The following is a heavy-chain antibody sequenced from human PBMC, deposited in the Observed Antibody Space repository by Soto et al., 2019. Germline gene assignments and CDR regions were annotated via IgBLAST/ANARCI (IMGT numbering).Heavy chain of an antibody. CDR3: ASHFTGVLVLGTSPPGGDNFGWDV. Sequence: QVQLVQSGAEVKKPGSSVKVSCKASGGTFSRYTFTWVRQAPGQGLEWMGRIIPIVDIPNYAQKFQGRVTITADKSPRTAYLELSRLTSVDTAVYYCASHFTGVLVLGTSPPGGDNFGWDVWGQGTTVSVS. D-gene: IGHD2-8*02. J-gene: IGHJ6*02. CDR2: IIPIVDIP. CDR1: GGTFSRYT. V-gene: IGHV1-69*02.